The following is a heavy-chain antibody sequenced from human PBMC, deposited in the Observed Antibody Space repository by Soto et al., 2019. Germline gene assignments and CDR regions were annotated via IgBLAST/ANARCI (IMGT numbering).Heavy chain of an antibody. CDR1: GFTFSSYG. Sequence: QVQLVESGGGVVQPGRSLRLSCAASGFTFSSYGMHWVRQAPGKGLEWVAVISYDGSNKYYADSVKGRFTISRDNSMNTMLLHMNSLRAEDMAVYYCAKDVVVGATTGLGDYYCYYGMDVWGQGTTVTVSS. CDR2: ISYDGSNK. J-gene: IGHJ6*02. CDR3: AKDVVVGATTGLGDYYCYYGMDV. D-gene: IGHD1-26*01. V-gene: IGHV3-30*18.